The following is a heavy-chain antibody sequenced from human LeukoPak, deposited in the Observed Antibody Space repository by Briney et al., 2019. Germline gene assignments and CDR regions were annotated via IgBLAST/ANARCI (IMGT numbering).Heavy chain of an antibody. D-gene: IGHD6-13*01. J-gene: IGHJ4*02. V-gene: IGHV1-3*01. Sequence: GASVKVSCKASGYTFTSYAMHWVRQAPGQRLEWMGWINAGNGNTKYSQKFQGRVTITRDTSASTAYMELSSLRSEDTAVYYCARDLKAAGMRFIADWGQGTLVTVSS. CDR3: ARDLKAAGMRFIAD. CDR2: INAGNGNT. CDR1: GYTFTSYA.